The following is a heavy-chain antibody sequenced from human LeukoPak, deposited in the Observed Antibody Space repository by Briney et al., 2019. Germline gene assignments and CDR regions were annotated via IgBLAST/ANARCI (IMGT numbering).Heavy chain of an antibody. J-gene: IGHJ3*02. Sequence: GGSLRLSCAASGFTFSSYSMNWVRQAPGKGLEWVSSISSSSSYIYYADSVKGRFTISRDNAKNPLYLQMNSLRAEDTAVYYCAREGGGDAFDIWGQGTMVTVSS. D-gene: IGHD2-15*01. CDR2: ISSSSSYI. V-gene: IGHV3-21*01. CDR1: GFTFSSYS. CDR3: AREGGGDAFDI.